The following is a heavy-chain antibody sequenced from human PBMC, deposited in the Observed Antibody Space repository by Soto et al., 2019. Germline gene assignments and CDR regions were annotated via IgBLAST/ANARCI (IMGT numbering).Heavy chain of an antibody. CDR2: ISGYNGNT. Sequence: GASVKVSCKASSLIFTSYGINWVRQAPGQGLEWMGWISGYNGNTNYAQKFQGRVTITADKSTSTAYVELSSLRSEDTAVYYCASPTCSGGSCYPFFFGPRPYYYYGMDVWGQGTTVTVSS. D-gene: IGHD2-15*01. CDR3: ASPTCSGGSCYPFFFGPRPYYYYGMDV. V-gene: IGHV1-18*01. J-gene: IGHJ6*02. CDR1: SLIFTSYG.